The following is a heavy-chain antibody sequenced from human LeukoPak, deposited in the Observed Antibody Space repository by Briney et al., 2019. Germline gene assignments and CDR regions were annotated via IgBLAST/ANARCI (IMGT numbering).Heavy chain of an antibody. CDR1: GGSISSGGYY. J-gene: IGHJ3*01. V-gene: IGHV4-31*03. CDR3: ARPDRSASYGILGSDV. D-gene: IGHD3-22*01. Sequence: PSETLSLTCTVSGGSISSGGYYWSWIRQHPGKGLEWIGYIYYSGSTYYNPSLKSRVTISVDTSKNQFSLKLSSVTAADTAVYYCARPDRSASYGILGSDVWGQGTMVTVSS. CDR2: IYYSGST.